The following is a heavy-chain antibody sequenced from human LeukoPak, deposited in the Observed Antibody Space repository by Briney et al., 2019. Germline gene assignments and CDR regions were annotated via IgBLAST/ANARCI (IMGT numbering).Heavy chain of an antibody. CDR2: ISLSGHT. D-gene: IGHD1-26*01. Sequence: SETLSLTCVVSGGXLTTTNYWSWVRQPPGQGLEWIGEISLSGHTNYNPSLRSRVTMSLHESKPHLSLILASVPAADTAIYYCSRESGPFSPFGHWGQGTLVTVTS. CDR3: SRESGPFSPFGH. CDR1: GGXLTTTNY. V-gene: IGHV4/OR15-8*02. J-gene: IGHJ4*02.